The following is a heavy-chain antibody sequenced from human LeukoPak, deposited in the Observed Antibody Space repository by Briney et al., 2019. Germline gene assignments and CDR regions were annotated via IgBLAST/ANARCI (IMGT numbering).Heavy chain of an antibody. Sequence: NPSETLSLTCTVSGGSISSSSYYWGWIRQPPGKGLEWIGSIYYSGSTYYNPSLKSRVTISVDRSKNQFSLKLSSVTAADTAVYYCARVEVISGSYHVDYWGQGTLVTVSS. CDR1: GGSISSSSYY. D-gene: IGHD1-26*01. J-gene: IGHJ4*02. CDR3: ARVEVISGSYHVDY. V-gene: IGHV4-39*07. CDR2: IYYSGST.